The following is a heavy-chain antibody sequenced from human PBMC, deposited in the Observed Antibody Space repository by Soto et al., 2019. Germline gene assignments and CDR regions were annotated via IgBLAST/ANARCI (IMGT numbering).Heavy chain of an antibody. V-gene: IGHV4-59*01. J-gene: IGHJ4*02. D-gene: IGHD2-15*01. CDR2: IYSSGST. CDR3: ARYHCSGGTCYGFDS. Sequence: QVQLQESGPGLVKPSETLSLTCTVSGGSISGYVWSWIRQPPGKGLEWIGYIYSSGSTNYNPSLKRRVTMSVDTSKNQFSLKVNSVTAADTAVYYCARYHCSGGTCYGFDSWGQGTLVTVSS. CDR1: GGSISGYV.